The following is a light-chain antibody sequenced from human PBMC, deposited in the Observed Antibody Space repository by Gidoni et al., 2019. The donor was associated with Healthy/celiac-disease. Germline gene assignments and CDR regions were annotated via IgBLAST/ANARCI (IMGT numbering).Light chain of an antibody. CDR1: QGISSY. J-gene: IGKJ2*01. CDR2: AAS. CDR3: QQLNSYPPYT. V-gene: IGKV1-9*01. Sequence: LQLTQSPSFLSASVGDRVTITCRASQGISSYLAWYQQKPGKAPKLLIYAASTLQSGVPSRFSGSGAGTELTLTISSLQPEDFATYYCQQLNSYPPYTFGQGTKLEIK.